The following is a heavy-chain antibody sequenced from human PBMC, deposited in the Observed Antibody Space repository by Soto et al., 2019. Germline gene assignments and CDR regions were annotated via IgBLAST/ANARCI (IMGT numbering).Heavy chain of an antibody. D-gene: IGHD3-3*01. CDR3: AGGGGVGVAGSAAFDM. CDR1: GYPVTAYY. J-gene: IGHJ3*02. Sequence: QLHLVQSGAVVKKPGASVTVSCSASGYPVTAYYMHWVRQAPGRGLEWMGGINPATGAAKYTQPFQGRVPLTRDTATSTVFMELSGPTSEDTAGFYLAGGGGVGVAGSAAFDMWGQGTLVTVSS. V-gene: IGHV1-2*02. CDR2: INPATGAA.